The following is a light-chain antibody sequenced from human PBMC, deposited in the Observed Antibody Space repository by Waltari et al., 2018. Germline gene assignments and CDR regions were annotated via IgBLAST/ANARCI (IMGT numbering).Light chain of an antibody. V-gene: IGLV2-11*01. CDR3: CSYSDSLYSYV. J-gene: IGLJ1*01. CDR2: DFN. CDR1: NTGVGGYEY. Sequence: QSALTQPPSVSGSPGQSVTISCTGINTGVGGYEYASWHQQRPGEAPKCIIYDFNKRPWGVPDRVSGSKSGATASLTISGLQPEDEADYYCCSYSDSLYSYVFGSGTRVTVL.